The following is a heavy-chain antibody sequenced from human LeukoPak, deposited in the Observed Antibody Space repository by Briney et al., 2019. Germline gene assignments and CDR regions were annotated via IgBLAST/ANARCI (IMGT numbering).Heavy chain of an antibody. J-gene: IGHJ5*02. V-gene: IGHV7-4-1*02. CDR1: GYTFTSYA. D-gene: IGHD5-24*01. CDR2: INTNTGNP. CDR3: AGDGYYGYNKGWFDP. Sequence: ASVKVSCKAAGYTFTSYAMNCVRQAPGQGLEGRGWINTNTGNPTYAQGFTGRVVFSLDTSFSTAYLQFSSRKAQYTAVDDCAGDGYYGYNKGWFDPWGQGTLVTVSS.